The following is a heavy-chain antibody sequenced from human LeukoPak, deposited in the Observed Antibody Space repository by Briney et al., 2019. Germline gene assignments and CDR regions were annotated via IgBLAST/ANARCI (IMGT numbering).Heavy chain of an antibody. CDR2: VSPDGANT. Sequence: GGSLRLSCVASGFTFISSWMNWVRQAPGKGLVWVSHVSPDGANTAYADSVKGRFTISRDNAKNTLYLQMNSLRAEDTAVYYCSSFLMGAPNWGQGTLVTVSS. CDR1: GFTFISSW. V-gene: IGHV3-74*01. CDR3: SSFLMGAPN. D-gene: IGHD1-26*01. J-gene: IGHJ4*02.